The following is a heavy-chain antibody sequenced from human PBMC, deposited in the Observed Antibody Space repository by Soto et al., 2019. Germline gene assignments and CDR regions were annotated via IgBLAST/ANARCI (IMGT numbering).Heavy chain of an antibody. V-gene: IGHV3-53*01. CDR1: GLTVSHNY. D-gene: IGHD3-16*01. J-gene: IGHJ6*02. CDR3: VRPRPSGENYGMDV. Sequence: GGSLRLSCVASGLTVSHNYMAWVRQAPEMGLEWVSILYTEGTTYYADSVKGRFTISRDSSRNTLFLQMDSLRAEDTAVYYCVRPRPSGENYGMDVWGQGTTVTVSS. CDR2: LYTEGTT.